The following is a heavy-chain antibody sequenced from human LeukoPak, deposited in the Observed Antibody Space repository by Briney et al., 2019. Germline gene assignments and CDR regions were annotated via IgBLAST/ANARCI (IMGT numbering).Heavy chain of an antibody. J-gene: IGHJ4*02. Sequence: SETLSLTCTVSGGSMSSYYWTWIRQPPGKGLEWIGYIYYTGSTNYNPSLKSRVTISVDTSKNQFSLKLSSVTAAGTAVYYCARDRFGGYWGQGTLVTVSS. CDR1: GGSMSSYY. V-gene: IGHV4-59*01. CDR2: IYYTGST. CDR3: ARDRFGGY. D-gene: IGHD3-16*01.